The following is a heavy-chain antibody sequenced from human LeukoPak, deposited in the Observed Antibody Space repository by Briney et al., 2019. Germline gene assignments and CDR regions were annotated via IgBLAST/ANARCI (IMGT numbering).Heavy chain of an antibody. Sequence: LTGGSLRLSCAASGFTFSSYGMHWVRQAPGKGLEWVAVIWYDGSNKYYADSVKGRFTISRDNSRNTLYLQMNSLRAEDTAVYYCARDYDFWGNNWFDPWGQGTLVTVSS. CDR3: ARDYDFWGNNWFDP. CDR2: IWYDGSNK. D-gene: IGHD3/OR15-3a*01. J-gene: IGHJ5*02. V-gene: IGHV3-33*01. CDR1: GFTFSSYG.